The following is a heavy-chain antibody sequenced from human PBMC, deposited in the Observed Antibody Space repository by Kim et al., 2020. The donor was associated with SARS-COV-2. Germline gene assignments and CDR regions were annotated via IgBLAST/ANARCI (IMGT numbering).Heavy chain of an antibody. V-gene: IGHV5-10-1*01. Sequence: GESLKISCKGSGYSFTSYWISWVRQMPGKGLEWMGRIDPSDSYTNYSPSFQGHVTISADKSISTAYLQWSSLKASDTAMYYCARKGVYSSSEYYYGMDVWGQGTTVTVSS. CDR3: ARKGVYSSSEYYYGMDV. CDR1: GYSFTSYW. J-gene: IGHJ6*02. CDR2: IDPSDSYT. D-gene: IGHD6-6*01.